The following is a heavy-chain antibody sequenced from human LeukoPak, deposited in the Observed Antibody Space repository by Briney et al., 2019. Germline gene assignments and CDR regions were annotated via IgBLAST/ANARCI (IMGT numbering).Heavy chain of an antibody. Sequence: GGSLRLSCAASGFTFSSYAMSWVRQAPGKVLEWVSAISGSGGSTYYADSVKGRFTISRDNSKNTLYLQMNSLRAEDTAVYYCAKLWSGSYSLHFDYWGQGTLVTVSS. J-gene: IGHJ4*02. D-gene: IGHD1-26*01. CDR3: AKLWSGSYSLHFDY. CDR2: ISGSGGST. CDR1: GFTFSSYA. V-gene: IGHV3-23*01.